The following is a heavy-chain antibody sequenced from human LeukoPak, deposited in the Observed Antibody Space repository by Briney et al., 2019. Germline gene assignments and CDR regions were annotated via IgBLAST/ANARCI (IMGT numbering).Heavy chain of an antibody. D-gene: IGHD3-3*01. Sequence: SETLSLTCAVSGGSISSGGYSWSWIRQPPGKGLEWIGEINHSGSTNYNPSLKSRVTISVDTSKNQFSLKLSSVTAADTAVYYCARAPNYDFWSGYPRNWFDPWGQGTLVTVSS. CDR1: GGSISSGGYS. V-gene: IGHV4-34*01. J-gene: IGHJ5*02. CDR2: INHSGST. CDR3: ARAPNYDFWSGYPRNWFDP.